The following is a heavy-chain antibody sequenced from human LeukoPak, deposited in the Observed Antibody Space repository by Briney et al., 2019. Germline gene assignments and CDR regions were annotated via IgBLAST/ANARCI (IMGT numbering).Heavy chain of an antibody. J-gene: IGHJ4*02. D-gene: IGHD3-16*01. V-gene: IGHV3-49*04. CDR3: ARGERDFDY. CDR2: TRSKVYGGTT. CDR1: ALSFSDSA. Sequence: GGSLRLSCTFYALSFSDSAVTWVRQAPGKGLEWIGCTRSKVYGGTTEYAASVKGRITISRDESKSIAYLQMDSLTTEDTAVYVCARGERDFDYWGQGTLVTVSS.